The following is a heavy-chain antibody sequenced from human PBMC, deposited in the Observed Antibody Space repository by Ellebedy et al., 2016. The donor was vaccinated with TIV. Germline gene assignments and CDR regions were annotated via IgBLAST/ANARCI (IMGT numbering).Heavy chain of an antibody. CDR3: AKGGGPQSGSTNV. Sequence: GGSLRLXXAASEFTFSYYSMSWVRQAPGKGLEWVSGITNSGADIYYADSVKGRFTISRDNSVNTLFLQLNSLRAEDTALYYCAKGGGPQSGSTNVWGQGTLVTVSS. V-gene: IGHV3-23*01. CDR2: ITNSGADI. J-gene: IGHJ4*02. D-gene: IGHD1-26*01. CDR1: EFTFSYYS.